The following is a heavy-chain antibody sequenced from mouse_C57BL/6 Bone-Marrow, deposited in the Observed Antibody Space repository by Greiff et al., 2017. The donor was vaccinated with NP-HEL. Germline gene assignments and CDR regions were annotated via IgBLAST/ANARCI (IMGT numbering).Heavy chain of an antibody. D-gene: IGHD1-1*01. CDR1: GYTFTDYE. V-gene: IGHV1-15*01. CDR3: TRRGGSSFDYARDY. CDR2: IDPETGGT. Sequence: QVQLQQSGAELVRPGASVTLSCKASGYTFTDYEMHWVKQTPVHGLEWIGAIDPETGGTAYNQKFKGKAILTADKSSSTAYMELRSLTSEDSADYYGTRRGGSSFDYARDYGGQGTSVTVSS. J-gene: IGHJ4*01.